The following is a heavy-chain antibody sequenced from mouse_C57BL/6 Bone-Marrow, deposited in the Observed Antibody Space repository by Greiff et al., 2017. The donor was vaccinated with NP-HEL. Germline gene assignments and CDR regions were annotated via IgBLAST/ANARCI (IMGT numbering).Heavy chain of an antibody. CDR3: APGYYGSSFFDY. D-gene: IGHD1-1*01. V-gene: IGHV1-76*01. J-gene: IGHJ2*01. CDR2: IYPGSGNT. Sequence: QVHVKQSGAELVRPGASVKLSCKASGYTFTDYYINWVKQRPGQGLEWIARIYPGSGNTYYNEKFKGKATLTAEKSSSTAYMQLSSLTSEDSAVYFCAPGYYGSSFFDYWGQGTTLTVSS. CDR1: GYTFTDYY.